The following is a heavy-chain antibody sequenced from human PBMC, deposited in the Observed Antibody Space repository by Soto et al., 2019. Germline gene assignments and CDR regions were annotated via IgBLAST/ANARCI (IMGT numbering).Heavy chain of an antibody. CDR2: IYYSRST. Sequence: QVQLQESGPGLVKPSQTLSLTCTVSGGSFSSGNYHWSWIRQPPGKGLEWIGFIYYSRSTYYNPSLKSRVSISQDTPKNQFSLRLSPLTAADTAIYYCARVVDGYNFPFDCWGQGILVTVSS. V-gene: IGHV4-30-4*01. CDR1: GGSFSSGNYH. CDR3: ARVVDGYNFPFDC. D-gene: IGHD5-12*01. J-gene: IGHJ4*02.